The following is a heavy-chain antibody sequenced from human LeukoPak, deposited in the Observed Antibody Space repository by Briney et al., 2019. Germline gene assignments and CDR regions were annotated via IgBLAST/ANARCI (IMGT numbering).Heavy chain of an antibody. CDR1: GFTFSSYE. D-gene: IGHD6-19*01. CDR2: ISSSGSTI. J-gene: IGHJ4*02. CDR3: ARDLSVAGGFDY. V-gene: IGHV3-48*03. Sequence: PGGSLRLSCAASGFTFSSYEMNWVRQAPGKGLEWVSYISSSGSTIYYADSVKGRFTISRDNAKNSLYLQMNSLRAEDTAVYYCARDLSVAGGFDYWGQGTLVTVS.